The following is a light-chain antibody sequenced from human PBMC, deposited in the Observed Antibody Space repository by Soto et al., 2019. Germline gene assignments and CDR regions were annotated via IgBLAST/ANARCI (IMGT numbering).Light chain of an antibody. J-gene: IGKJ4*01. CDR3: QQRSSWPRT. CDR2: GAS. Sequence: EIVLTQSPGTLSLSPGERATLSCRASQSVSSNLGWYQHRPGQAPRLLIYGASTRATGIPARFSGSGSGTDFTPTISRLEPEDFAVYYCQQRSSWPRTFGGGTKVDI. CDR1: QSVSSN. V-gene: IGKV3-11*01.